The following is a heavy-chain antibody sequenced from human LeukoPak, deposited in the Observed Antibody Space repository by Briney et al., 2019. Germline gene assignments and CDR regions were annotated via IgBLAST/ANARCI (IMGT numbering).Heavy chain of an antibody. D-gene: IGHD5-18*01. J-gene: IGHJ4*02. CDR1: GGSFSGYY. Sequence: SETLSLTCAVYGGSFSGYYWSWIRQPPGKGLEWIGEINHSGSTNYNPSLKSRVTISVDTSKNQFSLKLSSVTAADTAVYYCARQIMQLWKDFDYWGQGTLVTVSS. CDR2: INHSGST. V-gene: IGHV4-34*01. CDR3: ARQIMQLWKDFDY.